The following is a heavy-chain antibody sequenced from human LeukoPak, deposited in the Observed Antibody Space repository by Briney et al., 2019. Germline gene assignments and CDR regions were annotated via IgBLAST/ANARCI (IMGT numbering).Heavy chain of an antibody. CDR1: GYTFTSYD. CDR2: MNPNSGNT. Sequence: ASVKVSCKASGYTFTSYDINWVRQATGQGLEWMGWMNPNSGNTGYAQKFQGRVTMTRNTSISTAYMELSSMRSEDTAVYYCARVVVGATIPHYWGQGTLVTVSS. V-gene: IGHV1-8*01. J-gene: IGHJ4*02. D-gene: IGHD1-26*01. CDR3: ARVVVGATIPHY.